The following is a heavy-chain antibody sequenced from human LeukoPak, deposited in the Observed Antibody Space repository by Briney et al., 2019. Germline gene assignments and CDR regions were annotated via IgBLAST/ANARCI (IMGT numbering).Heavy chain of an antibody. J-gene: IGHJ4*02. D-gene: IGHD1-1*01. CDR3: AKVRYVGYYFDC. CDR1: GFTFSNYA. V-gene: IGHV3-23*01. CDR2: ITGSGGST. Sequence: GGSLRLSCAASGFTFSNYAMVWVRQAPGKGLEWVSSITGSGGSTYYADSVKGRFTISRDNSNNTLYLQMNGLRAEDTAIYYCAKVRYVGYYFDCWGQGTLVTVSS.